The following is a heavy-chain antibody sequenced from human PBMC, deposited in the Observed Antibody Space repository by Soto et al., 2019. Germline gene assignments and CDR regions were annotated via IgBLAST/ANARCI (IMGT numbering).Heavy chain of an antibody. J-gene: IGHJ4*02. V-gene: IGHV5-51*01. Sequence: GESLKISCKGSGYSFTSYWIGWVRQMPGKGLGWMGIIYPGDSDTRYSPSFQGQVTISADKSISTAYLQWSSLKASDTAMYYCARREPGYFFGGSCYSGIYFDYWGQGTLVNVSS. CDR2: IYPGDSDT. D-gene: IGHD2-15*01. CDR1: GYSFTSYW. CDR3: ARREPGYFFGGSCYSGIYFDY.